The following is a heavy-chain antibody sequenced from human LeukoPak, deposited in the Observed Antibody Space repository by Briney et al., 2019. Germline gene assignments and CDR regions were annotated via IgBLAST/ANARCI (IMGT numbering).Heavy chain of an antibody. CDR3: AKEGALNYYDSSGYFPNYFGY. J-gene: IGHJ4*02. V-gene: IGHV3-9*01. Sequence: GRSLRLSCAASGFTFDDYAMHWVRQAPGKGLEWVSGISWNSGSIGYADSVKGRFTISRDNAKNSLYLQMNSLRAEDTALYYCAKEGALNYYDSSGYFPNYFGYWGQGTLVTVSS. CDR2: ISWNSGSI. CDR1: GFTFDDYA. D-gene: IGHD3-22*01.